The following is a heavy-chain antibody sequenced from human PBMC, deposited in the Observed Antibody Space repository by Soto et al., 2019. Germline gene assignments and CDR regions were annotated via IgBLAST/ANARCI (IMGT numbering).Heavy chain of an antibody. CDR3: AKSSFGRLTWRMPPHMTLCYYGMDV. J-gene: IGHJ6*02. V-gene: IGHV3-30*18. CDR2: MSYDGSTK. D-gene: IGHD3-16*01. CDR1: GFTFSSYG. Sequence: GGSLRLSCAASGFTFSSYGMYWVRQAPGKGLEWVAIMSYDGSTKYFADSVKGPFTISRDNSQNTLFLQMNSLRAEDTAVYYCAKSSFGRLTWRMPPHMTLCYYGMDVWGQGTTVTVSS.